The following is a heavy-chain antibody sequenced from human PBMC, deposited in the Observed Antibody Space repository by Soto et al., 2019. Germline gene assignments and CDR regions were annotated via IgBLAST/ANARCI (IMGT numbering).Heavy chain of an antibody. V-gene: IGHV4-39*01. J-gene: IGHJ3*02. CDR3: AAYSGSYLHVAFDI. CDR1: GGSISSSSYY. CDR2: IYYGGRT. Sequence: SETLSLTCTVSGGSISSSSYYWGWIRQPPGKGLEWIGSIYYGGRTYHKPSLKSRVSISVDTSKNQFSLKLSSVTAADTAVYYCAAYSGSYLHVAFDIWGQRTMVTVSS. D-gene: IGHD1-26*01.